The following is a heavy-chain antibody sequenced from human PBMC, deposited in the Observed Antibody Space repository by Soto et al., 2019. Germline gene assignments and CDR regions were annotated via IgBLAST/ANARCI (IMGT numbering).Heavy chain of an antibody. CDR2: IYYSGST. CDR3: ARLGEDYANYYYGMDG. Sequence: QVQLQESGPGLVKPSQTLSLTCTVSGGSISSGDYYWSWIRQPPGKGLEWIGYIYYSGSTYYNPSPKRRVTISVNTSKNQFPLKLSSVTAADTAVYYCARLGEDYANYYYGMDGWGQGATVTVSS. CDR1: GGSISSGDYY. D-gene: IGHD4-17*01. V-gene: IGHV4-30-4*01. J-gene: IGHJ6*02.